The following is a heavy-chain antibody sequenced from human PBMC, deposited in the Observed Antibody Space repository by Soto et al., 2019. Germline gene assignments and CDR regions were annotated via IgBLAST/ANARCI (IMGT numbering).Heavy chain of an antibody. J-gene: IGHJ4*02. Sequence: PGGSLRLSCAASGFTSSSYAMSWVRQAPGKGLEWVSAISGSGGSTYYADSVKGRFTISRDNSKNTLYLQMNSLRAEDTAVYYCAKAGDSSGYYQRVFDYWGQGTLVTVSS. CDR2: ISGSGGST. D-gene: IGHD3-22*01. CDR3: AKAGDSSGYYQRVFDY. V-gene: IGHV3-23*01. CDR1: GFTSSSYA.